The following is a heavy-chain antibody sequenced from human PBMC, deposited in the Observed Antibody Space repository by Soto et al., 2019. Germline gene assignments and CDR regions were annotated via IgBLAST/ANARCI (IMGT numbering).Heavy chain of an antibody. CDR2: IYYTGST. CDR1: GGTINSGGDY. V-gene: IGHV4-31*03. Sequence: SETLSLTCTVSGGTINSGGDYWTWIRHQPRKGREWILYIYYTGSTSYTPSIKSRISMSVNKYKNNLSLRPSSMTAGATAVYYRARVRLDLQPVAMKFLYHIDVSGQGTTVTVSS. J-gene: IGHJ6*02. D-gene: IGHD2-2*01. CDR3: ARVRLDLQPVAMKFLYHIDV.